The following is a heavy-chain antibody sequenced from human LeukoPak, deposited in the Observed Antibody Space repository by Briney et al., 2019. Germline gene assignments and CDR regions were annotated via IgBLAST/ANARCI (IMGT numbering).Heavy chain of an antibody. CDR3: ARDQARDCGSTSCLYGMDV. J-gene: IGHJ6*02. CDR1: GGSITRGDSY. V-gene: IGHV4-31*03. D-gene: IGHD2-2*01. Sequence: PSQTLSLTCTVSGGSITRGDSYWTWIRQYPEKGLEWIGYISYRGSPYYNPSLKSRLAISIDTSHNHFSLKLSSVTAADTAVYYCARDQARDCGSTSCLYGMDVWGQGTTVTVSS. CDR2: ISYRGSP.